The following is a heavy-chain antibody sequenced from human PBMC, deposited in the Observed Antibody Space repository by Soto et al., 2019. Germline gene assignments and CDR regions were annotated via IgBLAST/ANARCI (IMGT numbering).Heavy chain of an antibody. V-gene: IGHV3-33*01. Sequence: GGSLRLSCAASGFSFSTYGMQWVRQAPGKGLEWVAEIWYDGSNDFYSDSVKGRFTISRDNAKNTLFLQMNSLRAEDTAMYYCGRGYNYADYWGQGTQVTVSS. CDR1: GFSFSTYG. CDR3: GRGYNYADY. J-gene: IGHJ4*02. D-gene: IGHD5-18*01. CDR2: IWYDGSND.